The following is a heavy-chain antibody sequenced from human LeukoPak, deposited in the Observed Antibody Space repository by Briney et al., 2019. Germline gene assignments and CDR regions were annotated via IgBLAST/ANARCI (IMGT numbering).Heavy chain of an antibody. J-gene: IGHJ4*02. D-gene: IGHD2-21*01. Sequence: PGRSLRLSCAASGFTFSSYGMHWVRQAPGKGLEWVAVISYDGSNKYYADSVKGRFTISRDNSKNTLYLQMNSLRAEDTAVYYCARIPADYWGQGILVTVSS. CDR3: ARIPADY. CDR1: GFTFSSYG. V-gene: IGHV3-30*03. CDR2: ISYDGSNK.